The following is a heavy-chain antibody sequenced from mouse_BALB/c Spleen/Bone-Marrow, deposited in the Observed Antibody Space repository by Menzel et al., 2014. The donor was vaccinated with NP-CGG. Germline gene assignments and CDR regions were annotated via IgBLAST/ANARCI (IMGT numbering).Heavy chain of an antibody. D-gene: IGHD2-1*01. V-gene: IGHV5-6-5*01. J-gene: IGHJ4*01. Sequence: DVHLVESGGGLVKPGGSLKLSCAASGFTFSSYAMSWVRQTPERRLEWVASISSGGSTFYPDSVKGRFTISRENARNILYLQMGSLRSEDTAMYYCVYGNYSYYYAMDFWGQGTSVTVSS. CDR2: ISSGGST. CDR1: GFTFSSYA. CDR3: VYGNYSYYYAMDF.